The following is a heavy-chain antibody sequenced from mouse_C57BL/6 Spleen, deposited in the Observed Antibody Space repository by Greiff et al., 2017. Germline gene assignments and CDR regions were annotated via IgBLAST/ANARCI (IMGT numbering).Heavy chain of an antibody. CDR2: LDPSDSYT. CDR1: GYTFTSYW. D-gene: IGHD2-1*01. CDR3: ARSSRSDYYGNYYARDY. J-gene: IGHJ4*01. V-gene: IGHV1-69*01. Sequence: QVQLQQPGAELVMPGASVKLSCKASGYTFTSYWMHWVKQRPGQGLEWIGELDPSDSYTNYNQKFKGKSNLTVDKSSSTAYMQLSSLTSEDSAVXYCARSSRSDYYGNYYARDYWGQGTSVTVSS.